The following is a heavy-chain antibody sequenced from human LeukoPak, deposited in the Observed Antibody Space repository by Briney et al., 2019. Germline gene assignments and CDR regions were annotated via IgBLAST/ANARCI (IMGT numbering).Heavy chain of an antibody. Sequence: GRSLRLSCAASGFTFDDYAMHWVRQAPGKGLEWISGISWNSGSIGYADSVKGRFTISRDNVKNSLYLQMNSLRAEDTALYYCAKDKYGSGSYCDYWGQGTLVTVSS. V-gene: IGHV3-9*01. CDR1: GFTFDDYA. J-gene: IGHJ4*02. D-gene: IGHD3-10*01. CDR2: ISWNSGSI. CDR3: AKDKYGSGSYCDY.